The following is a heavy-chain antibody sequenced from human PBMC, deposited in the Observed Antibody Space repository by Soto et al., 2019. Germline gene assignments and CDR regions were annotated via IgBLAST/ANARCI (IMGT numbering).Heavy chain of an antibody. V-gene: IGHV1-46*01. Sequence: QVQLVQSGAEVRKPGASVRLSCKASGYTLTRFYLHWVRPAPGQGLEWRVIINTRGGTTSYAQKFRGRLTMIRDAATRTVYMELSNLRSEDTAIDYWEIGSNYSAAPRWYYLGQGTRGPVSA. D-gene: IGHD4-4*01. CDR1: GYTLTRFY. J-gene: IGHJ4*02. CDR2: INTRGGTT. CDR3: EIGSNYSAAPRWYY.